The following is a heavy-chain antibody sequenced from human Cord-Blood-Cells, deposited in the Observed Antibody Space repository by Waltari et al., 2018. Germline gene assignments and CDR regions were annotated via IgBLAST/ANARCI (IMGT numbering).Heavy chain of an antibody. CDR2: INHSGST. CDR3: ARPQGYSSSFDI. V-gene: IGHV4-34*01. J-gene: IGHJ3*02. CDR1: GGSFSGYY. Sequence: QVQLQQWGAGLLKPSETLSLTCAVYGGSFSGYYWSWIRQPPGKGLEWIGEINHSGSTNYSPSLKSRVTISVDTSKHQFSLKLSSVTAADTAVYYCARPQGYSSSFDIWGQGTMVTVSS. D-gene: IGHD6-6*01.